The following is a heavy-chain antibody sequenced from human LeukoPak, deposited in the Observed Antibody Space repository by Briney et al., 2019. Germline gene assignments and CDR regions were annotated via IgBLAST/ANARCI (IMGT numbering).Heavy chain of an antibody. CDR1: GGSISSSSYY. J-gene: IGHJ5*02. CDR3: ARSSYGDYSNWFDP. Sequence: SETLSLTCTVSGGSISSSSYYWGWIRQPPGEGLECIGSIYYTGSTYYNPSLKSRVTISVDTSKNQFSLRLISVTAADTAVYYCARSSYGDYSNWFDPWGQGTLVTVSS. D-gene: IGHD4-17*01. V-gene: IGHV4-39*07. CDR2: IYYTGST.